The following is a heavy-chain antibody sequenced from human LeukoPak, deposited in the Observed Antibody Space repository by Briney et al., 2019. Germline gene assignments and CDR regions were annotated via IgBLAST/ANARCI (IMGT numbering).Heavy chain of an antibody. J-gene: IGHJ6*03. Sequence: PSETLSLTRTVPGGSISSYYWSWIRQPPGKGLEWVGYIYYSGSTNYNPSLKSRVTISVDTSKNQFSLKLSSVTAADTAVYYCAREVMITFGGVIDLAGMDVWGKGTTVTVSS. D-gene: IGHD3-16*02. V-gene: IGHV4-59*01. CDR1: GGSISSYY. CDR2: IYYSGST. CDR3: AREVMITFGGVIDLAGMDV.